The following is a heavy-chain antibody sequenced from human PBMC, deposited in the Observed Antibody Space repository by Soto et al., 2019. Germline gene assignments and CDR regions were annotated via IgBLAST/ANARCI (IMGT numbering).Heavy chain of an antibody. CDR3: ARDGGYSYAYYGMDV. D-gene: IGHD5-18*01. CDR1: GFTFSSYA. Sequence: GGSLRLSCAASGFTFSSYAMHWVRQAPGKGLEWVAVISYDGSNKYYADSVKGRFTISRDNSKNTLYLQMNSLRAEDTAVYYCARDGGYSYAYYGMDVWGQGTTVTVSS. CDR2: ISYDGSNK. J-gene: IGHJ6*02. V-gene: IGHV3-30-3*01.